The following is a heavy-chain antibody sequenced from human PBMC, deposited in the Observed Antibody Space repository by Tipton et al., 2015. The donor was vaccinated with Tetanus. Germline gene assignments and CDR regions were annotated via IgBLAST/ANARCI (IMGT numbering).Heavy chain of an antibody. D-gene: IGHD2-21*01. CDR3: ARRSHIGAPV. V-gene: IGHV4-34*01. CDR2: IHPSGSV. CDR1: GGSFSGYY. J-gene: IGHJ3*01. Sequence: TLSLTCAVYGGSFSGYYCTWIRQSPGKGLEWIGEIHPSGSVNYNPSLRSRGTISIDTSRNQFSLQLSSVTAADTALYFCARRSHIGAPVWGQGTLVTVAS.